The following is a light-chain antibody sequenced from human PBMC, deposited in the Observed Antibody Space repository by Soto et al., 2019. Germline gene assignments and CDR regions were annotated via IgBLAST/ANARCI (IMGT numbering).Light chain of an antibody. CDR3: SSYTSSGTLRV. J-gene: IGLJ2*01. V-gene: IGLV2-14*01. CDR2: DVS. CDR1: SSDVGGYNY. Sequence: QSALTQPASVSGSPGQSITISCTGTSSDVGGYNYVSWYQQHPDKAPKLMIYDVSNRPSGVSNRFSGSKSGNTASLTISGVHAEDEADYYSSSYTSSGTLRVFGGGTKLTVL.